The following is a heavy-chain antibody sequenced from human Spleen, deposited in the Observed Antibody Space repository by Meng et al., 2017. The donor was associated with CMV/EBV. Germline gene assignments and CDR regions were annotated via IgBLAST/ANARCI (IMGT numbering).Heavy chain of an antibody. V-gene: IGHV4-61*01. CDR1: GGSVSSGSYY. CDR2: IYYNGYT. Sequence: LSCTVSGGSVSSGSYYWSWIRQPPGKGLEWIGYIYYNGYTNYNPSLKSRVTISLDTSKNQFSLRLSSVTAADTAVYYCATEVLYYYYGMDVWGQGTTVTVSS. CDR3: ATEVLYYYYGMDV. J-gene: IGHJ6*02. D-gene: IGHD2/OR15-2a*01.